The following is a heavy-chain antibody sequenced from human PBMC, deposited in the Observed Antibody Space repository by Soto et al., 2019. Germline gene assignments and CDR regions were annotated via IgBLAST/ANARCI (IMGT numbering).Heavy chain of an antibody. CDR3: ARAPLGIIVAPDF. D-gene: IGHD3-22*01. CDR1: GYTFTSYG. J-gene: IGHJ4*02. CDR2: ISAYNGNT. Sequence: ASVKVSCKASGYTFTSYGISWVRQAPGQGLEWMGWISAYNGNTNYAQKLQGRVTMTTDTSTSTAYMELSSLTSDDTAVYYCARAPLGIIVAPDFWGQGPLVTVSS. V-gene: IGHV1-18*01.